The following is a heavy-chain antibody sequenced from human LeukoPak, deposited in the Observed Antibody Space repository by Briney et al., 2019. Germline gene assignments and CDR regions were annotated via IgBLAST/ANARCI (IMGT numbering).Heavy chain of an antibody. D-gene: IGHD6-13*01. CDR2: IYSGGST. Sequence: PGGSLRLTCAASGFTVSSNYMSWVRQAPGKGLEWVSVIYSGGSTYYADSVEGRFTISRDNSKNTLYLQMNSLRAEDTAVYYCAIPGYSSSWHPFDYWGQGTLVTVSS. V-gene: IGHV3-66*01. CDR1: GFTVSSNY. CDR3: AIPGYSSSWHPFDY. J-gene: IGHJ4*02.